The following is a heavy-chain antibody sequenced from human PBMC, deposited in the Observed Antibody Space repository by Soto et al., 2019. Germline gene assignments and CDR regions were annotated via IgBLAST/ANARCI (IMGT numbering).Heavy chain of an antibody. CDR1: GGSISTGDYY. V-gene: IGHV4-31*03. Sequence: QVQLQESGPGLVKPSQTLSLTCTVSGGSISTGDYYWSWIRQHPGKGLEWIGFIYYSGNTYYNTALKSRLTVSLDTSKNQFSLKLNSVTAADTAVYYCARGLTRIGWFDPWGQGTLVTVSS. D-gene: IGHD2-8*01. CDR2: IYYSGNT. CDR3: ARGLTRIGWFDP. J-gene: IGHJ5*02.